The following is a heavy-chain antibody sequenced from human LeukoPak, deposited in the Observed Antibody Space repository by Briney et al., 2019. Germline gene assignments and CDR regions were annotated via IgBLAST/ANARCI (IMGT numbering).Heavy chain of an antibody. D-gene: IGHD3-22*01. Sequence: PSETLSLTCAVYGGSFSGYYWSWIRQPPGKGLEWIGEINRSGSTNYNPSLKSRVTISVDTSKNQFSLKLSSVTAADTAVYYCARRDSRPWYFDLWGRGTLVTVSS. V-gene: IGHV4-34*01. CDR3: ARRDSRPWYFDL. J-gene: IGHJ2*01. CDR1: GGSFSGYY. CDR2: INRSGST.